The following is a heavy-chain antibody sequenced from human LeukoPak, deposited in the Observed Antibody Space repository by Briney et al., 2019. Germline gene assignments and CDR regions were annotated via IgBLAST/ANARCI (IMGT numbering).Heavy chain of an antibody. J-gene: IGHJ3*02. CDR3: ARQSTRRKRSPDDAFDI. V-gene: IGHV1-18*01. D-gene: IGHD2-2*01. CDR2: ISPYNGDT. CDR1: GYTFRNYG. Sequence: ASVKVSCKASGYTFRNYGISWVRQAPGQGLEWMGWISPYNGDTDYAQNLQGRVTMTTDTFTETAYMELRSLRSDDTAVFYCARQSTRRKRSPDDAFDIWGQGTVVTVSS.